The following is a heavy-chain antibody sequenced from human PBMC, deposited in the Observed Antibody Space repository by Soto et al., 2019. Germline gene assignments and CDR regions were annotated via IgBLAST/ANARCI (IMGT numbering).Heavy chain of an antibody. Sequence: QITLKESGPTLVKPTQTLTLTCTFSGFSLSTSGVGVGWIRQPPGKALEWLALIYWDDDKNYSPSLKNRLTITKDTSKNQVVLSMTNMDPVDTATYYCAHTPYYGTGCPFDYWGRGTLVTVSS. CDR3: AHTPYYGTGCPFDY. CDR1: GFSLSTSGVG. V-gene: IGHV2-5*02. D-gene: IGHD3-10*01. CDR2: IYWDDDK. J-gene: IGHJ4*02.